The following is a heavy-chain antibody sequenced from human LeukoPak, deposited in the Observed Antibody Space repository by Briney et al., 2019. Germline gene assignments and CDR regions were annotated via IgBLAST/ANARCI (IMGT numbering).Heavy chain of an antibody. CDR3: SKVGYDYLWGSYRGYSYYGMDV. D-gene: IGHD3-16*02. J-gene: IGHJ6*02. CDR1: GFTFSSYT. V-gene: IGHV3-30*18. CDR2: ISSDGRTA. Sequence: PGGSLRLPCAASGFTFSSYTMHWVRQAPGKGLEWVAVISSDGRTAYYADSVKGRFTMSRDNSKNTLYLQMNSLRAEDTAVYYCSKVGYDYLWGSYRGYSYYGMDVWGQGTTLTVSS.